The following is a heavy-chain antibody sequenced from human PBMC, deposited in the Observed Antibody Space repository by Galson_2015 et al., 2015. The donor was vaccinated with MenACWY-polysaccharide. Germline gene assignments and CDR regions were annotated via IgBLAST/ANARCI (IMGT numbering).Heavy chain of an antibody. CDR1: GFIFSGYW. D-gene: IGHD2-15*01. CDR2: IKKDGTEK. Sequence: SLRLSCAASGFIFSGYWMTWVRQAPGKGLEWVANIKKDGTEKYYTGSVKGRFTISRDNAKNSLDLQMDSLRAEDTATYYCAKRARVVVAVWYGMDVWGQGTTVTVSS. CDR3: AKRARVVVAVWYGMDV. J-gene: IGHJ6*02. V-gene: IGHV3-7*01.